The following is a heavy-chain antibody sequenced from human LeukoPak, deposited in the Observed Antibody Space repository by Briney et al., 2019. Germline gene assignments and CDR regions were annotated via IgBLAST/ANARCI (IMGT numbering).Heavy chain of an antibody. J-gene: IGHJ4*02. CDR3: ASDYDSGDY. CDR2: ISSGSSTI. CDR1: GFTFSSYS. V-gene: IGHV3-48*01. Sequence: GGSLRLSCAASGFTFSSYSMNWVRQAPGKGLEWISYISSGSSTIYYADSVKGRFTISRDNAKNSLYLQMNSLRAEDTAVYYCASDYDSGDYWGQGTLVTVSS. D-gene: IGHD3-22*01.